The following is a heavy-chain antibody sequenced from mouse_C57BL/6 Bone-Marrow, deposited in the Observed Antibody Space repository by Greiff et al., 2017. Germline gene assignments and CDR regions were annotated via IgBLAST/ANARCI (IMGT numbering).Heavy chain of an antibody. CDR1: GYTFTSYG. V-gene: IGHV1-81*01. CDR3: ARAEIYYYAY. D-gene: IGHD1-1*01. J-gene: IGHJ2*01. Sequence: VQLQESGAELARPGASVKLSCKASGYTFTSYGISWVKQRTGLGLEWIGEIYPRSGNTYYNEKFKGKATLTADKSSSTAYMELRSLTSEDSAVYFCARAEIYYYAYWGQGTTLTVSS. CDR2: IYPRSGNT.